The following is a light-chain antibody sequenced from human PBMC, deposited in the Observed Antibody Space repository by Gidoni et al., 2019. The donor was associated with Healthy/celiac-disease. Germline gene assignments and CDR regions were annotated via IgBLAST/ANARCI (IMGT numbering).Light chain of an antibody. CDR1: QDISNY. Sequence: DIQMTQSPSSLSASVGDRVTITCQASQDISNYLNLYQQKPGKAPKLLIYDASNLETGVPSRFSGSGSGTDFTFTISSLQPEDIATYYCQQYDNLLLTFGGXTKVEIK. V-gene: IGKV1-33*01. CDR2: DAS. J-gene: IGKJ4*01. CDR3: QQYDNLLLT.